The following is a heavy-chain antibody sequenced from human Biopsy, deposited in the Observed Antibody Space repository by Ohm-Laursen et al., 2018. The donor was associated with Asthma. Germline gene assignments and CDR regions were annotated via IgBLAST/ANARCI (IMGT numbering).Heavy chain of an antibody. D-gene: IGHD6-13*01. Sequence: GASVKVSCKISGYSLTDLSMHWVRQAPGQGLEWLGGIMTVFGTTNYAQKFQGRVTITADESTSTAYMEVTSLRSEDTAIYYCARCQVGYSSSWSLLLKKIYYSGMDVWGQGTAVTVSS. V-gene: IGHV1-69*13. J-gene: IGHJ6*02. CDR2: IMTVFGTT. CDR1: GYSLTDLS. CDR3: ARCQVGYSSSWSLLLKKIYYSGMDV.